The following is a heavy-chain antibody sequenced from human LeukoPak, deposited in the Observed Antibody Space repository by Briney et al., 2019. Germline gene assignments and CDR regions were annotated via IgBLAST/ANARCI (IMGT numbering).Heavy chain of an antibody. J-gene: IGHJ4*02. CDR1: GFTFRDFP. CDR3: TRGSGRYEY. CDR2: IRSKAYGGST. V-gene: IGHV3-49*04. Sequence: GGSLRLSCTSSGFTFRDFPMTWVRQAPGKGLECEGYIRSKAYGGSTEYAASVKGKFPISRDDSKSNAYLQMNNLKAEDTAVYYCTRGSGRYEYWGQGTLVIVSS.